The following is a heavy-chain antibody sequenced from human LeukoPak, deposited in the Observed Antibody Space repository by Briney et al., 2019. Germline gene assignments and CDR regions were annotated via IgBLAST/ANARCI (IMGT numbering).Heavy chain of an antibody. CDR3: ARGRYYSRTSCYRGTFDI. CDR2: IKQGGRDK. J-gene: IGHJ3*02. V-gene: IGHV3-7*01. CDR1: GFTFSSYR. Sequence: PGGSLRLSCAASGFTFSSYRMIWLRQAPGKGREGVTNIKQGGRDKFYVDSVEGRFTIYRDNTKNSLYLQMNSLSAEDTPALHCARGRYYSRTSCYRGTFDIWGQGTMVTFSS. D-gene: IGHD2-2*02.